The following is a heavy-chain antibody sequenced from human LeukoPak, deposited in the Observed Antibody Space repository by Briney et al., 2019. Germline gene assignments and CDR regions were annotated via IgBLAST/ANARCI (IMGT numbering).Heavy chain of an antibody. J-gene: IGHJ4*02. V-gene: IGHV1-2*02. D-gene: IGHD2-15*01. Sequence: ASVMSFCTASGYTFNGNYMHWVRQAIGKGLEWMGWINPNSGGTNYAQKFQGRVTMTRDTSISTAYMELSSLRSDDTAVYYCARDEFYCSGDSCYPFDNWGQGTLVTVSS. CDR3: ARDEFYCSGDSCYPFDN. CDR1: GYTFNGNY. CDR2: INPNSGGT.